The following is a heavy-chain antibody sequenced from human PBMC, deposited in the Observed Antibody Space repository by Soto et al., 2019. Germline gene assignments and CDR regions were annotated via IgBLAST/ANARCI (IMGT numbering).Heavy chain of an antibody. CDR2: INSDGSST. CDR1: GFTFSSYW. CDR3: ARGFQCSGGSCLLPYYYYGMDV. J-gene: IGHJ6*02. Sequence: EVQLVESGGGLVQPGGSLRLSCAASGFTFSSYWMHWVRQAPGKGLVWVSRINSDGSSTSYADSVKGRFTISRDNAKNTLYLQMNSLRAEDTAVYYCARGFQCSGGSCLLPYYYYGMDVWGQGTTVTVSS. D-gene: IGHD2-15*01. V-gene: IGHV3-74*01.